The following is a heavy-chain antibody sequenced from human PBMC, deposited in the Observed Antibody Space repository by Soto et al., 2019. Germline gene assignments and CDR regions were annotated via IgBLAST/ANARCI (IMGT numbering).Heavy chain of an antibody. CDR1: GKLFRSYG. CDR3: MTPGSADHSDY. Sequence: GGALRDSWGVCGKLFRSYGGHWVRQGPGKGMEGGGLISHDGSSMFYGDSVRGRFTISRDNSRDMVFLQMSGLRPEDTALYYCMTPGSADHSDYWGQGTLVTVSS. D-gene: IGHD4-17*01. CDR2: ISHDGSSM. J-gene: IGHJ4*02. V-gene: IGHV3-30*03.